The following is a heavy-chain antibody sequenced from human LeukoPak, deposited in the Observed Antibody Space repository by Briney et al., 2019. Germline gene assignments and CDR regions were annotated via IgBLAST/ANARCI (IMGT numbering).Heavy chain of an antibody. Sequence: SETLSLTCTVSGYSISSGYYWGWIRQPPGKGLEWIGSIYHSGSTYYNPSLKSRLTISVDTSKNQFSLKLSSVTAADTAVYYCARAFWSAFDYWGQGTLVTVSS. J-gene: IGHJ4*02. CDR1: GYSISSGYY. CDR2: IYHSGST. CDR3: ARAFWSAFDY. V-gene: IGHV4-38-2*02. D-gene: IGHD3-3*01.